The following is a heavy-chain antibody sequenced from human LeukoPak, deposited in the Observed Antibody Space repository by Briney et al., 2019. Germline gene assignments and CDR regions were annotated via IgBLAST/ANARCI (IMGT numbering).Heavy chain of an antibody. J-gene: IGHJ4*02. Sequence: PGGSLRLSCAASGFTFSSYGMHWVRQAPGKGLEWVAVISYDGSNKYYTDSVKGRFTISRDNSKNTVYLRMNSLRAEDTAVYYCAKARGGIAAAGTGGPFDYWGQGTLVTVSS. D-gene: IGHD6-13*01. CDR3: AKARGGIAAAGTGGPFDY. CDR1: GFTFSSYG. CDR2: ISYDGSNK. V-gene: IGHV3-30*18.